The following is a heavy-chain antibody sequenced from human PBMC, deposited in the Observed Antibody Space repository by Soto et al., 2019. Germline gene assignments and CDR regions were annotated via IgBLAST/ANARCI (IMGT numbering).Heavy chain of an antibody. V-gene: IGHV4-30-2*01. CDR3: ARWFDP. CDR2: ISHSGST. Sequence: QLQLQESGSGLVKPSQTLSLTCAVSGGSISSGGYSWSWIRQPPGKGLEWIGYISHSGSTYYNPSLKIRVTISLDRSENQFSLKLSSVTAADAAVYYCARWFDPWGQGTLVTVSS. CDR1: GGSISSGGYS. J-gene: IGHJ5*02.